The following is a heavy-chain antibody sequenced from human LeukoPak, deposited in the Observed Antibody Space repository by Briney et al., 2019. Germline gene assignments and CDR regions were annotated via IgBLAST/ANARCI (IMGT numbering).Heavy chain of an antibody. D-gene: IGHD6-19*01. CDR1: GYTFTGYY. CDR2: INPNSGGT. Sequence: GASVKVSCKASGYTFTGYYMHWVRQAPGQGLEWMGWINPNSGGTNYAQKFQGWVTMTRGTSISTAYMELSRLRSEDTAVYYCARGRQWLDFDYWGQGTLVTVSS. J-gene: IGHJ4*02. CDR3: ARGRQWLDFDY. V-gene: IGHV1-2*04.